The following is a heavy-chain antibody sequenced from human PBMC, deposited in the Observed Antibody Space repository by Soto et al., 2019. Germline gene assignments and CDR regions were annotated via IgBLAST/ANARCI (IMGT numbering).Heavy chain of an antibody. CDR1: GYSFTSYW. CDR3: ARLGDEGYHPSHYYGMDV. J-gene: IGHJ6*02. Sequence: GESLKISCKGSGYSFTSYWISWVRQMPGKGLEWMGRIDPSDSYTNYSPSFQGQVTISADKSISTAYLQWSSLKASDTAMYYCARLGDEGYHPSHYYGMDVWGQGTTVTVSS. CDR2: IDPSDSYT. D-gene: IGHD2-21*02. V-gene: IGHV5-10-1*04.